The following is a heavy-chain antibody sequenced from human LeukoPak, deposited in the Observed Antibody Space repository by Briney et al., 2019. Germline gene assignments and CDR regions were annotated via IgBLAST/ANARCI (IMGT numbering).Heavy chain of an antibody. J-gene: IGHJ6*02. D-gene: IGHD1-26*01. CDR3: ASSRPSGSYSTADYYYGMDV. Sequence: PSETLSLTCTVSGGSISSYYWSWIRQPAGKGLEWIGRIYTSGSTNYNPSLKSRVTMSVDTSKNQFSLKLSSVTAADTAVYYCASSRPSGSYSTADYYYGMDVWGQGTTVTVSS. CDR1: GGSISSYY. V-gene: IGHV4-4*07. CDR2: IYTSGST.